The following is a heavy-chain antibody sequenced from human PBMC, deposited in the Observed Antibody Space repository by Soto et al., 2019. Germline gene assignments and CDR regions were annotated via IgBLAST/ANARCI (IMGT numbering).Heavy chain of an antibody. CDR2: ITYSGTTT. CDR1: GFTFSGYA. D-gene: IGHD6-13*01. Sequence: GGSLRLSCTVSGFTFSGYAMNWVRQAPGKGLEWVSGITYSGTTTYYADSVKGRFTISRDNSRNTLYLQMNILRPEDMAIYYCAKDDGSGSSSWLDYWGQGTLVTVSS. J-gene: IGHJ4*02. CDR3: AKDDGSGSSSWLDY. V-gene: IGHV3-23*01.